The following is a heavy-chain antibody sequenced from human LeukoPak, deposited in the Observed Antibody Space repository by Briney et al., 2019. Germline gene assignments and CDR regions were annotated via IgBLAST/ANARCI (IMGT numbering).Heavy chain of an antibody. D-gene: IGHD6-19*01. CDR1: GGSFGGYY. CDR3: ARARPGIAVAGTRPGYFDY. Sequence: SETLSLTCAVYGGSFGGYYWNWIRQPPGKGLEWIGEINHSGSTKYNPSLKSRVTISVDTSKNQFSLKLSSVTAADTAVYYCARARPGIAVAGTRPGYFDYWGQGTLVTVSS. V-gene: IGHV4-34*01. CDR2: INHSGST. J-gene: IGHJ4*02.